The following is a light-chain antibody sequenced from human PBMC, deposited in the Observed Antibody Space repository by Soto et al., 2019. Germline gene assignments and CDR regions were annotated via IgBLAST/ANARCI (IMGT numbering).Light chain of an antibody. CDR3: QQLNG. CDR1: QTISSW. V-gene: IGKV1-5*01. J-gene: IGKJ5*01. Sequence: DIQMTQSPSTLSGSVGDRVTITCRASQTISSWLAWYQQKPGKAPKLLIYAASTFKSGVPSRFSGSGSGTEFTLTISSLQPEDFATYYCQQLNGVGQGTRLDIK. CDR2: AAS.